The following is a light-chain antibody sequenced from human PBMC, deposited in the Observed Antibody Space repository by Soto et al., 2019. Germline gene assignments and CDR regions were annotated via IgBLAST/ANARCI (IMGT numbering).Light chain of an antibody. J-gene: IGKJ4*01. CDR1: QSINIW. CDR2: AAS. V-gene: IGKV1-27*01. CDR3: QKYNSAPLT. Sequence: DIQMTQSPYTLSASVGDRVTITCRASQSINIWLAWYQQKPGKVPKLLIYAASTLQSGVPSRFSGSGSGTDFTLTISSLQPEDVATYYCQKYNSAPLTVGGGTKVDIK.